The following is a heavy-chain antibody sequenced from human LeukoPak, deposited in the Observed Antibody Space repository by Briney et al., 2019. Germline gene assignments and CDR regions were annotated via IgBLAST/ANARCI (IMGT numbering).Heavy chain of an antibody. Sequence: GASLQISCKGSGYIFTSYWIGWVRPLPGKGLEWMGIIYPGDSDTRYSPSFQGQVTISADKSISTAYLQWSSLKASDTAMYYCARQQLEGAFDYWGQGTLVTVSS. V-gene: IGHV5-51*01. CDR3: ARQQLEGAFDY. J-gene: IGHJ4*02. CDR2: IYPGDSDT. CDR1: GYIFTSYW. D-gene: IGHD1-26*01.